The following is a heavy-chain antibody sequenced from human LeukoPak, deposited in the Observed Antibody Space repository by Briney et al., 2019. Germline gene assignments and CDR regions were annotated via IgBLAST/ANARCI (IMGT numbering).Heavy chain of an antibody. D-gene: IGHD3-22*01. V-gene: IGHV1-69*06. CDR2: ITPMFGTA. CDR1: GGTFSRYA. Sequence: SVKVSCKASGGTFSRYAISWVRQAPGQGLEWMGGITPMFGTANYAQKFQGRVTSADKSTRTAYMELKSLKFEDAAVYYCARDAAIHDSGAYYYLWWGQGTLVTVSS. CDR3: ARDAAIHDSGAYYYLW. J-gene: IGHJ4*02.